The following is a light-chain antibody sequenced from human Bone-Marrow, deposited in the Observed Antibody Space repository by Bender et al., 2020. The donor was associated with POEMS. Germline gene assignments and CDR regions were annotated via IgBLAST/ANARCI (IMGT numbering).Light chain of an antibody. CDR1: VTDVGTYDY. J-gene: IGLJ3*02. CDR2: AVT. Sequence: QSALTQPRSVSGSPGQSVTISCTGTVTDVGTYDYVSWHQQHPGKAPRLLIYAVTMRPSGVPDRFSGSKSDNTASLTISGLQAEDEADFYCCSYAGRFTLAFGGGTKLTVL. CDR3: CSYAGRFTLA. V-gene: IGLV2-11*01.